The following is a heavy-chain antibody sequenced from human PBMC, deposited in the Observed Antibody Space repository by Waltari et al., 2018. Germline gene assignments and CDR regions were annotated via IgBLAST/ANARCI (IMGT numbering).Heavy chain of an antibody. CDR3: ARFRGCTNGVCYSFPLYYMDV. Sequence: QVQLQQWGAGLLKPSETLSLTCAVYGGSFSGYYWSWIRQPPGKGLEWIGEINHSGSTNYNPSLKSRVTISVDTSKNQFSLKLSSVTAADTAVYYCARFRGCTNGVCYSFPLYYMDVWGKGTTVTISS. CDR1: GGSFSGYY. V-gene: IGHV4-34*01. D-gene: IGHD2-8*01. CDR2: INHSGST. J-gene: IGHJ6*03.